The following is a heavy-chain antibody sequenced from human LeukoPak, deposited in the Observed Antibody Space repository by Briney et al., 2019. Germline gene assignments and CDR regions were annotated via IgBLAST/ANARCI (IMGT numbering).Heavy chain of an antibody. CDR2: INPNSGGT. J-gene: IGHJ5*02. V-gene: IGHV1-2*02. Sequence: GASVKVSCKASGYTFTGYYMHWVRQAPGQGLEWMGWINPNSGGTNYAQKFQGRVTMTRDTSISTAYMEQSRLRSDDTAVYYCARDIVMVTYWFDPWGQGTLVTVSS. CDR1: GYTFTGYY. CDR3: ARDIVMVTYWFDP. D-gene: IGHD5-18*01.